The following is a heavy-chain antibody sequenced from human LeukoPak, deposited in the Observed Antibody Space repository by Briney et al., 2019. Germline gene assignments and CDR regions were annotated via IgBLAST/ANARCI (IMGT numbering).Heavy chain of an antibody. J-gene: IGHJ3*02. Sequence: GGSLRLSCAASGFTFSSYAMSWVRQAPGKGLEWVSAISGSGGSTYYADSVKGRFTISRDNSKSTLYVQMNSLRVEDTAVYYCVKDRGYTYGKAFDIWGQGTRVSVSS. V-gene: IGHV3-23*01. CDR3: VKDRGYTYGKAFDI. CDR2: ISGSGGST. CDR1: GFTFSSYA. D-gene: IGHD5-18*01.